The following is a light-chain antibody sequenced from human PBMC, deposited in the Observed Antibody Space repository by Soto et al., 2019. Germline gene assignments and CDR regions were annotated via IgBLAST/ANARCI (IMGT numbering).Light chain of an antibody. Sequence: EIVLTQPPGTLSLSPRERATLSCRASQSIGNNYLAWYQHKPGQAPRLLIYGASNRAPGIPDRLSGSVSGTDFTLTIRRLEPEDFAIYYGQQYAASPRTFGKRTQVEVK. CDR1: QSIGNNY. CDR2: GAS. CDR3: QQYAASPRT. V-gene: IGKV3-20*01. J-gene: IGKJ1*01.